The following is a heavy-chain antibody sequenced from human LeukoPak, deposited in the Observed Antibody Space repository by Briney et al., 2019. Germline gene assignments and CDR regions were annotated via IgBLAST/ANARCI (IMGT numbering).Heavy chain of an antibody. D-gene: IGHD3-22*01. CDR1: GFTFSNNW. V-gene: IGHV3-74*01. J-gene: IGHJ2*01. CDR2: ISSDGSKT. CDR3: AKGHYDSSGIITWWYFDL. Sequence: GGSLRLSCVASGFTFSNNWMHWVRQAPGKGLVWVSRISSDGSKTNYADSVKGRFTISRDNAKNSLYLQMNSLRAEDTALYYCAKGHYDSSGIITWWYFDLWGRGTLVTVSS.